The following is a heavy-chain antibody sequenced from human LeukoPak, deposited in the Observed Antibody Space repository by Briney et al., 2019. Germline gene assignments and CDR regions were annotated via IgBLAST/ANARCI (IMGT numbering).Heavy chain of an antibody. CDR3: ARFTVVTHGFDY. CDR1: GGSFSGYY. CDR2: INHSGST. Sequence: PSETLSLTCAVHGGSFSGYYWSWIRQPPGKGLEWIGEINHSGSTNYNPSLKSRVTISVDTSKNQFSLKLSSVTAADTAVYYCARFTVVTHGFDYWGQGTLVTVSS. J-gene: IGHJ4*02. V-gene: IGHV4-34*01. D-gene: IGHD4-23*01.